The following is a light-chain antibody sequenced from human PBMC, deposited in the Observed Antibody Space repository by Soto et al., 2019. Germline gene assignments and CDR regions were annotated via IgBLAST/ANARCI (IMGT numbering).Light chain of an antibody. J-gene: IGLJ3*02. CDR1: SSDFGSYNL. Sequence: QSALTQPASVSGSPGQSITISCTGSSSDFGSYNLVSWYQQHPGEVPKLIIYEANKRHSGVSNRFSGSKSGNTASLTISGLQAQDEADYYCCSYTRSSTWVFGGGPKLTVL. CDR2: EAN. CDR3: CSYTRSSTWV. V-gene: IGLV2-23*01.